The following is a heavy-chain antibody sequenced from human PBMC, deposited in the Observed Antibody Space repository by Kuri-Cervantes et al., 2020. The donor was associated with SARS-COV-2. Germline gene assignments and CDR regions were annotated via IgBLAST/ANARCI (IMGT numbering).Heavy chain of an antibody. V-gene: IGHV3-66*03. CDR1: GFTVSSNY. CDR2: IYSCGST. D-gene: IGHD1-1*01. CDR3: VRDGDHWNFDY. J-gene: IGHJ4*02. Sequence: GGSLCLSCAASGFTVSSNYMSWVRQAPGKGLEWVSVIYSCGSTYYADSVKGRFTISRDNSKNTLYLQMNSLRAEDTAVYYCVRDGDHWNFDYWGQGTLVTVSS.